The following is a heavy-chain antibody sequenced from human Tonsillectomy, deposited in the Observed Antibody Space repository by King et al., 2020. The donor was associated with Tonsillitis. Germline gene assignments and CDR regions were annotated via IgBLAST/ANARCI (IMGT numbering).Heavy chain of an antibody. Sequence: VQLVESGGGLVQPGGSLRLSCAASGFTFNNYAMSWVRQAPGKGLEWVSAIGGSARSPYYADSVKGRFTISRDNSKNTLYLQMNSLRAEDTAVYYCARDAGVVAIPYFDYWGQGTLVTVSS. D-gene: IGHD3-22*01. CDR2: IGGSARSP. CDR3: ARDAGVVAIPYFDY. CDR1: GFTFNNYA. V-gene: IGHV3-23*04. J-gene: IGHJ4*02.